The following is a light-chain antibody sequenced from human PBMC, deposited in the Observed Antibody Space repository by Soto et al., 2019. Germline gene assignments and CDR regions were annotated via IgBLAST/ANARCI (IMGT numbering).Light chain of an antibody. Sequence: EIDITQSPATLSVSPRERVTLSCCASQSVNSHLAWYQQKPGQAPRLLIYASSTGATGIPARFSGSGSGTEFSLTISSLQSEDFAVYYCQQYNDWPLTFGGGTKVDIK. CDR1: QSVNSH. V-gene: IGKV3-15*01. J-gene: IGKJ4*01. CDR2: ASS. CDR3: QQYNDWPLT.